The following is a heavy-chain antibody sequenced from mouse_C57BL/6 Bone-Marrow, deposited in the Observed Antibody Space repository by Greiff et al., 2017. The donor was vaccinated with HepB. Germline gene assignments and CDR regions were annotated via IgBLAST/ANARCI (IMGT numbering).Heavy chain of an antibody. D-gene: IGHD2-4*01. CDR2: IDPSDSYT. Sequence: QVQLQQPGAELVKPGASVKLSCKASGYTFTSYWMQWVKQRPGQGLEWIGEIDPSDSYTNYNQKFKGKATLTVDTSASTAYMQLSSLTSEDSAVYYCARYDYDGGRFDYWGQGITLTVSS. V-gene: IGHV1-50*01. J-gene: IGHJ2*01. CDR1: GYTFTSYW. CDR3: ARYDYDGGRFDY.